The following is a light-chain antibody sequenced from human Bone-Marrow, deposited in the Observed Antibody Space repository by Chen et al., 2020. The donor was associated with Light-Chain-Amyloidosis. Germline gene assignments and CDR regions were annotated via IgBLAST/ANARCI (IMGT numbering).Light chain of an antibody. CDR2: RDT. CDR3: QSADSSGTYEVI. J-gene: IGLJ2*01. Sequence: SYELTQPPSVSVSPGQTARITCSGDDLPTKYAYWYQQKPGQAPVLVIQRDTERPSGIAERFSGSSSGKNATLTISGVQAEDEADYHCQSADSSGTYEVIFGGGTKLTVL. V-gene: IGLV3-25*03. CDR1: DLPTKY.